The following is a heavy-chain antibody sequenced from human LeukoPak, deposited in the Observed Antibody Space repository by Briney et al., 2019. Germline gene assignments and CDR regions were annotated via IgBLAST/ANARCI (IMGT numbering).Heavy chain of an antibody. CDR2: IYSGGST. Sequence: GGSLRLSCAASGFTFKNYAMFWVGQAPGKGLEWVAVIYSGGSTYYADSVKGRFTISRDNSKNTLYLQMNSLRAEDTAVYYCAIVRGVIIRGVYFDYWGQGTLVTVSS. V-gene: IGHV3-23*03. J-gene: IGHJ4*02. CDR3: AIVRGVIIRGVYFDY. D-gene: IGHD3-10*01. CDR1: GFTFKNYA.